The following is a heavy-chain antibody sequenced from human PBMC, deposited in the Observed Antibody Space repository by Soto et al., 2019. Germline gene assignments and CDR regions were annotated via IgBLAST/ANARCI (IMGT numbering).Heavy chain of an antibody. Sequence: PGGSLRLSCAASGFTVSSNYMSWVRQAPGRGLEWVSVIYSGGSTYYADSVKGRFTISRDNSKNTLYLQMNSLRAEDTAVYYCAKITGGLYYFDYWGQGTLVTVSS. D-gene: IGHD1-20*01. CDR3: AKITGGLYYFDY. CDR2: IYSGGST. V-gene: IGHV3-53*01. J-gene: IGHJ4*02. CDR1: GFTVSSNY.